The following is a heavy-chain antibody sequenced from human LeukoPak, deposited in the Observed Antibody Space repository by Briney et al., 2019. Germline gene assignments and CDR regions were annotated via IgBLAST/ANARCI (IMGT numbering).Heavy chain of an antibody. CDR3: AREGSSGFYPY. CDR2: ISNAGSDK. V-gene: IGHV3-30-3*01. CDR1: GFTFSSYA. D-gene: IGHD3-22*01. Sequence: GRSLRLSCAASGFTFSSYAMHWVRQAPGKGLEWVAVISNAGSDKHYADPVKGRFTISRDNSENTLYLQMNSLRVEDTAVYYCAREGSSGFYPYWGQGILVTVSS. J-gene: IGHJ4*02.